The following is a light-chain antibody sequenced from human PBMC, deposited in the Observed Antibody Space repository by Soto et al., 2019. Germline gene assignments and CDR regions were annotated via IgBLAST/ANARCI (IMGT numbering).Light chain of an antibody. CDR1: QSVSSN. Sequence: EIVMTQSPPTLSLSPGERATLSCMASQSVSSNLAWYQQKPGQAPRLLIYGASTRATGIPARFSGSGSGTEFTLTISSLQSGDFAVYYCQQYNNWTPYTFGQGTKLEIK. CDR3: QQYNNWTPYT. CDR2: GAS. V-gene: IGKV3-15*01. J-gene: IGKJ2*01.